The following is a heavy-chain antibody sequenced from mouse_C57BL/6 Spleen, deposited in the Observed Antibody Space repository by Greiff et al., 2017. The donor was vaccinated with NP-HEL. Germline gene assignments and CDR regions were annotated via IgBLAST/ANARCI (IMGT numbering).Heavy chain of an antibody. CDR2: IYPGDGDT. Sequence: QVQLKESGAELVKPGASVKISCKASGYAFSSYWMNWVKQRPGKGLEWIGQIYPGDGDTNYNGKFKGKATLTADKSSSTAYMQLSSLTSEDSAVYFCARSLLDYAMDYWGQGTSVTVSS. J-gene: IGHJ4*01. CDR1: GYAFSSYW. D-gene: IGHD6-1*01. CDR3: ARSLLDYAMDY. V-gene: IGHV1-80*01.